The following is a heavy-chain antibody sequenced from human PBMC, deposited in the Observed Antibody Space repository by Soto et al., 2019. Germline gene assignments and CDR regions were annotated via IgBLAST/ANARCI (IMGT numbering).Heavy chain of an antibody. V-gene: IGHV3-23*01. CDR1: GFTFSSYA. J-gene: IGHJ4*02. D-gene: IGHD2-15*01. CDR3: AKLDVVVVVAAKDFDY. CDR2: ISGSGGST. Sequence: GGSLRLSCAASGFTFSSYAMSWVRQAPGKGLEWVSAISGSGGSTYYADYVKGRFTISRDNSKNTLYLQMNSLRAEDTAVFYCAKLDVVVVVAAKDFDYWGQGTLVTVSS.